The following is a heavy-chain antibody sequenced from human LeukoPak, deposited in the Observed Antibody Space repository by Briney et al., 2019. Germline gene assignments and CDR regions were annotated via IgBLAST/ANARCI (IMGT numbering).Heavy chain of an antibody. CDR1: GFTFVTYA. CDR2: ISGSCGST. D-gene: IGHD3-10*01. CDR3: AKECCGSGSYPFDY. Sequence: GGSLRLSCVASGFTFVTYAMNWVRQAPGKGLEWVSGISGSCGSTDYADSVKGRFTISRDNSRNTVYLQMNSLRAEDTALYYCAKECCGSGSYPFDYWGQGTLVTVPS. J-gene: IGHJ4*02. V-gene: IGHV3-23*01.